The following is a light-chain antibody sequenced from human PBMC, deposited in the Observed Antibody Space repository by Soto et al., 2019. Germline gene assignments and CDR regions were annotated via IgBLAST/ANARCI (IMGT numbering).Light chain of an antibody. Sequence: QSALTQPASVSGSPGQSITISCTGTSSDVGGSNYVSWYQKHPGKAPKLMIYDVSNRPSGVSNRFSGSKSGNTASLTSSGLQAEDEADYYCSSYTSSTTLKVFGGGTKLTVL. CDR1: SSDVGGSNY. V-gene: IGLV2-14*03. CDR3: SSYTSSTTLKV. CDR2: DVS. J-gene: IGLJ2*01.